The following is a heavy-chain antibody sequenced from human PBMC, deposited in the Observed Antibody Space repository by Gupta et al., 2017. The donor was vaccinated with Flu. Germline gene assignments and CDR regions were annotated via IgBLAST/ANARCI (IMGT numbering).Heavy chain of an antibody. J-gene: IGHJ6*02. V-gene: IGHV4-34*01. D-gene: IGHD1-26*01. CDR2: INHSGST. CDR1: GGSFSGYY. Sequence: QVQLQQWGAGLLKPSETLSLTCAAYGGSFSGYYWSWIRQPPGKGLEWIGEINHSGSTNYNPSLKSRVTISVDTSKNQFSLKLSSVTAADTAVYYCARGRGGSSRYYYYGMDVWGQGTTVTVSS. CDR3: ARGRGGSSRYYYYGMDV.